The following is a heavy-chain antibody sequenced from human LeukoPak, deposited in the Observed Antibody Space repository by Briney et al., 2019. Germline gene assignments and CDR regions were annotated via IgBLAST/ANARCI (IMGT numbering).Heavy chain of an antibody. CDR1: GGSISSNSYY. D-gene: IGHD6-13*01. CDR3: ARTTEAHSWRTRYYDYYMDV. V-gene: IGHV4-39*07. J-gene: IGHJ6*03. Sequence: SETLSLTCTVSGGSISSNSYYWAWIRQPPGKGLEWIGSIYYSGSTYYNPSLKSRVTISVDTSKNQFSLKLSSVTAADTAVYYCARTTEAHSWRTRYYDYYMDVWGKGTTVTVSS. CDR2: IYYSGST.